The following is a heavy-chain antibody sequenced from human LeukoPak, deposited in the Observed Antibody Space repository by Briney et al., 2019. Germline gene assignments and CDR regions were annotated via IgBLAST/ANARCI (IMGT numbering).Heavy chain of an antibody. CDR2: INSDGSST. D-gene: IGHD3-3*01. J-gene: IGHJ5*02. Sequence: GGSLRLSCAASGFTFSSYWMHWVRQAPGKGLVWVSRINSDGSSTSYADSVKGRFTISSDNSKNTLYLQMNSLRAEDTAVYYCARGYDFWSGYPNWFDPWGQGTLVTVSS. CDR3: ARGYDFWSGYPNWFDP. V-gene: IGHV3-74*01. CDR1: GFTFSSYW.